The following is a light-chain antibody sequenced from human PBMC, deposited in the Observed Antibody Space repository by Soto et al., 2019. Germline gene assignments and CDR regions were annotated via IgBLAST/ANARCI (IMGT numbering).Light chain of an antibody. CDR2: YND. CDR1: NIGGKS. V-gene: IGLV3-21*04. CDR3: QVWDRSSNHWV. Sequence: SYELTQPPSVSVAPGKTASVTCGGDNIGGKSVTWYQQKPGQAPVLVIYYNDDRPSVIPERFSGSNSGNTATLTISRVEAGDEADYYCQVWDRSSNHWVFGGGTKLTVL. J-gene: IGLJ3*02.